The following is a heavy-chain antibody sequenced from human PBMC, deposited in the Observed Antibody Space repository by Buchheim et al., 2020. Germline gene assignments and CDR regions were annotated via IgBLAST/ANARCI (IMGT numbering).Heavy chain of an antibody. Sequence: EVLLLESGGDLIQPGGSLRLSCAASGFTLSAYAMTWVRQVPGKGLEWVSTISASGSPHYADPVKGRFTISSDSSESTLYLQMNNLRADDTAVYFCAKASSTSPYYYYYMDVWGKGTT. V-gene: IGHV3-23*01. J-gene: IGHJ6*03. D-gene: IGHD2-2*01. CDR2: ISASGSP. CDR1: GFTLSAYA. CDR3: AKASSTSPYYYYYMDV.